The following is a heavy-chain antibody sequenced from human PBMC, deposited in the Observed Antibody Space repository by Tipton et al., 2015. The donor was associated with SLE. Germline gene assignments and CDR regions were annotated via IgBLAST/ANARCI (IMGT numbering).Heavy chain of an antibody. CDR2: IYYSGST. CDR1: GGSISSSSYY. Sequence: LRLSCTVSGGSISSSSYYWGWIRQPPGKGLEWIGNIYYSGSTYYNPSLKSRVTISVDTSKNQFSLKLSSVTAADTAVYYCARAQPSSWHPFDYWGQGTLVTVSS. D-gene: IGHD6-13*01. CDR3: ARAQPSSWHPFDY. V-gene: IGHV4-39*07. J-gene: IGHJ4*02.